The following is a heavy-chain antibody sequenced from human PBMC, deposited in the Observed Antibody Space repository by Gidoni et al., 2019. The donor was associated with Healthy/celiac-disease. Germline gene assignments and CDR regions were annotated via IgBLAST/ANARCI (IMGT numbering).Heavy chain of an antibody. CDR2: ISYDGSNK. CDR1: GFTFSSYG. Sequence: QVQLVESGGGVVQPGRSLRLSCAPSGFTFSSYGMHWVRQAPGKGLEWVAVISYDGSNKYYADSVKGRFTISRDNSKNTLYLQMNSLRAEDTAVYYCAAYGDYGFDYWGQGTLVTVSS. J-gene: IGHJ4*02. D-gene: IGHD4-17*01. CDR3: AAYGDYGFDY. V-gene: IGHV3-30*03.